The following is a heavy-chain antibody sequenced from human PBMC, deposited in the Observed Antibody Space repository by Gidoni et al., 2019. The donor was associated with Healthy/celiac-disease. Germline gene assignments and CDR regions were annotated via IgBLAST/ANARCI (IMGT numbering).Heavy chain of an antibody. CDR3: ARDRDIVVVVAPYY. D-gene: IGHD2-15*01. V-gene: IGHV3-30*04. CDR2: ISYDGRNK. Sequence: QVQLVESGGGVVQPGRSLRLSCAASGFTFSSYAMHWVRQAPGKGLEWVAVISYDGRNKYYADSVKGRFTISRDNSKNTLYLQMNSLRAEDTAVYYCARDRDIVVVVAPYYWGQGTLVTVSS. CDR1: GFTFSSYA. J-gene: IGHJ4*02.